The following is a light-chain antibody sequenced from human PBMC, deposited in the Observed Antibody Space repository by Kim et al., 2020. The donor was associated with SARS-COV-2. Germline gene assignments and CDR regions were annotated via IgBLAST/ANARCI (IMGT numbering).Light chain of an antibody. CDR2: GKN. V-gene: IGLV3-19*01. Sequence: SSELTQDPAVSVALGQTVRITCQGDSLRSYYATWXQQKPGQAPILVIYGKNNRPSGIPDRFSGSSSGNTASLTITGTQAGDEADYYFNSRDSNDNVVLGG. CDR3: NSRDSNDNVV. J-gene: IGLJ2*01. CDR1: SLRSYY.